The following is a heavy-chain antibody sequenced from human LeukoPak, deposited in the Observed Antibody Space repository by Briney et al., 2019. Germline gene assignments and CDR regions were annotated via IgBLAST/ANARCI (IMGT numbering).Heavy chain of an antibody. CDR2: IYYNGST. CDR3: ARTDYSSSWYDPFYFDY. V-gene: IGHV4-59*01. J-gene: IGHJ4*02. Sequence: SETLSLTCTVSGGSISSYYWSWIRQPPGKGLEWIGYIYYNGSTNYNPSLKSRVTISVDTSKNQFSLKLSSVTAADTAVCYCARTDYSSSWYDPFYFDYWGQGTLVTVSS. CDR1: GGSISSYY. D-gene: IGHD6-13*01.